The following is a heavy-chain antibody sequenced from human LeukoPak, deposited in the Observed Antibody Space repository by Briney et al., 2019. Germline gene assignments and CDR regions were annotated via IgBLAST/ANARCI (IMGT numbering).Heavy chain of an antibody. Sequence: GGSLRLSCAASGFIFNSYGMHWVHQAPGKGLEWVSGIRHSDGSTYYADAVKGRFTISSDKSKNTLFLQMNSLRAEDTAVYYCASNGYSSSWYQTYSPFDYWGQGTLVTVSS. CDR2: IRHSDGST. CDR3: ASNGYSSSWYQTYSPFDY. J-gene: IGHJ4*02. V-gene: IGHV3-NL1*01. D-gene: IGHD6-13*01. CDR1: GFIFNSYG.